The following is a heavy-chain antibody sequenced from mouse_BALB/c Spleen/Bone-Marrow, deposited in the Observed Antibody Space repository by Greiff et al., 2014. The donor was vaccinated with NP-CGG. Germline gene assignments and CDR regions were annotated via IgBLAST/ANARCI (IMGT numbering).Heavy chain of an antibody. D-gene: IGHD1-2*01. CDR3: ARITTATGAMDY. J-gene: IGHJ4*01. CDR2: IWAVGST. V-gene: IGHV2-9*02. Sequence: QVQLKESGPGLVAPSQSLSITCTVSGFSLTNYGVHWVRQPPGKGLEWQGVIWAVGSTNYNSALMSRLSISKDNSKSQVFFKMNSLRTDDTAMYYCARITTATGAMDYWGQGTSVTVSS. CDR1: GFSLTNYG.